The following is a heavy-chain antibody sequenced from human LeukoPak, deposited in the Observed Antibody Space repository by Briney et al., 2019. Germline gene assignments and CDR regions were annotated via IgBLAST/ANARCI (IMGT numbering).Heavy chain of an antibody. V-gene: IGHV3-15*05. D-gene: IGHD3-10*01. CDR1: GVNLSDVW. J-gene: IGHJ2*01. CDR2: IKRTIADGTT. CDR3: ATGGHYFGL. Sequence: PGGPLRLPCAASGVNLSDVWVSWVRQVRGKGVEWIGRIKRTIADGTTDYPAPVKGRFTISRDDSKNTMYLQMNNLKIEDTAVYFCATGGHYFGLWGRGTLVTVSS.